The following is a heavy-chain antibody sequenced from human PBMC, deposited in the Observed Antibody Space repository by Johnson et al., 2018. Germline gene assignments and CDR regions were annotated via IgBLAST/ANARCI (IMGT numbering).Heavy chain of an antibody. CDR2: IRGSAGST. D-gene: IGHD3-16*01. CDR1: GFTFSNYA. CDR3: AKDDNDSPFYYYMDV. Sequence: VRLVEAGGGLVQPGGSLRLSCAASGFTFSNYAMTWVRQAPGKGLEWVSGIRGSAGSTYYADSVKGRFTISMYNSKNTLYLQMHSLRAEDTARYYWAKDDNDSPFYYYMDVWGKGTTVTVSS. J-gene: IGHJ6*03. V-gene: IGHV3-23*04.